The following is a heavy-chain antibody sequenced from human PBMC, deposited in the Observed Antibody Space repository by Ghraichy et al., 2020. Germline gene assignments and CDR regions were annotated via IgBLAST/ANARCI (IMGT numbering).Heavy chain of an antibody. V-gene: IGHV3-23*01. CDR2: IGGSGGST. CDR3: ARDGGATMTTRPRAFDY. J-gene: IGHJ4*02. Sequence: LSLTCAASGFTFSNYAMTWVRQAPGKGLECVSAIGGSGGSTYYTDSVKGRFTISTDNSRNTLYLQMNSLRAEDTAVYYCARDGGATMTTRPRAFDYWGQGTLVTVSS. CDR1: GFTFSNYA. D-gene: IGHD1-26*01.